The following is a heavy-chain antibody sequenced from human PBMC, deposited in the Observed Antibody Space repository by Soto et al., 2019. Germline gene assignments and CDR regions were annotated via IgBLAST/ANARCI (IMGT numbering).Heavy chain of an antibody. CDR1: GGTFSSYA. J-gene: IGHJ5*02. CDR2: IIPIFGTA. D-gene: IGHD3-10*01. V-gene: IGHV1-69*06. CDR3: ARVGMITMVRGVIYNWFDP. Sequence: SVKVSCKASGGTFSSYAISWVRQAPGQGLEWMGGIIPIFGTANYAQKFQGRVTITADKSTSTAYMELSSLRSEDTAVYYCARVGMITMVRGVIYNWFDPWGQGTLVTVSS.